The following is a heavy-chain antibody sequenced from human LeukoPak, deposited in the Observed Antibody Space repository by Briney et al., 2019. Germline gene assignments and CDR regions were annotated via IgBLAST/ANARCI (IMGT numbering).Heavy chain of an antibody. Sequence: PRGCLRLSCVASGFTLSSYEMNWVRQAPGKGLEWISYISSSGSTIYYADSVKGRITISRDNAKTSLYLQRSSLRVEDTAIYYCARLAVAYNWFDAWGQGTLVTVSS. CDR2: ISSSGSTI. V-gene: IGHV3-48*03. CDR3: ARLAVAYNWFDA. CDR1: GFTLSSYE. J-gene: IGHJ5*02. D-gene: IGHD6-19*01.